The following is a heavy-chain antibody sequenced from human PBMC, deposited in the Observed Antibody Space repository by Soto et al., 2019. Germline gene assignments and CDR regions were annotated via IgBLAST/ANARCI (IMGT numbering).Heavy chain of an antibody. Sequence: GGSLRLSCAASGFTFSSYWMSWVRQAPGKGLEWVANIKQDGSEKYYVDSVKGRFTISRDNAKNSLYLQMNSLRAEDTAVYYCARGRLTTYYGMDVWGQGTTVTVSS. V-gene: IGHV3-7*05. CDR1: GFTFSSYW. CDR2: IKQDGSEK. J-gene: IGHJ6*02. D-gene: IGHD4-17*01. CDR3: ARGRLTTYYGMDV.